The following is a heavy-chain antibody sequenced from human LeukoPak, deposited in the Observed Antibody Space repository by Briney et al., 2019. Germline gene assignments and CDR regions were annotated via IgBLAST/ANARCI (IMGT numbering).Heavy chain of an antibody. CDR3: ARAQGGRFDY. Sequence: PGGSLRLSCAASGFTFSSYSMNWVRQAPGKGLEWVSYISSSSSTMYYADSVKGRFTISRDNAKNSLYLQTNSLRAEDTAVYYCARAQGGRFDYWGQGTLVTVSS. D-gene: IGHD2-15*01. CDR1: GFTFSSYS. V-gene: IGHV3-48*01. J-gene: IGHJ4*02. CDR2: ISSSSSTM.